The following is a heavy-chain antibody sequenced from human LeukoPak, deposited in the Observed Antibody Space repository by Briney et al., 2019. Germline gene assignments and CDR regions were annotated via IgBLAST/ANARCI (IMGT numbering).Heavy chain of an antibody. CDR3: ARDLWNYYDSSGYYPFDY. J-gene: IGHJ4*02. CDR2: ISAYNGNT. D-gene: IGHD3-22*01. CDR1: GYTFTSYG. V-gene: IGHV1-18*01. Sequence: ASVKVSCKASGYTFTSYGISWVRQAPGQGLEWMGWISAYNGNTNYAQKLQGRVTMTTDTSTSTAYMELRSLRPDDTAVYYCARDLWNYYDSSGYYPFDYWGQGTLVTVSS.